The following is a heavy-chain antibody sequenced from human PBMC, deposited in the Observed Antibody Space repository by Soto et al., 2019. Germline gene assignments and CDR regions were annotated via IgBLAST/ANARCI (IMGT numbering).Heavy chain of an antibody. V-gene: IGHV4-4*08. D-gene: IGHD3-3*01. CDR1: GASIRNYY. J-gene: IGHJ6*02. CDR2: VYTPDYN. CDR3: ASSAGHPGDFFYYNGMDV. Sequence: QMQLLESGPGLVKPSETLSLTCSVSGASIRNYYWHWVRQLPGKGLVWIGYVYTPDYNRYNSSLKIRVTISVDTSKSPFSLRLNSVTAAHTAVYYCASSAGHPGDFFYYNGMDVWGQGTTVTVSS.